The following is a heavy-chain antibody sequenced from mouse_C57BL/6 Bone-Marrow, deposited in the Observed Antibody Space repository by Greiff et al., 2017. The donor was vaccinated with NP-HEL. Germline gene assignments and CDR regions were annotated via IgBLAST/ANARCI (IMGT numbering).Heavy chain of an antibody. Sequence: EVKLMESGGGLVKPGGSLKLSCAASGFTFSSYAMSWVRQTPEKRLEWVATISDGGSYTYYPDNVKGRFTISRDNAKNNLYLQMSHLKSEDTAMYYCARDKTKDYWGQGTTLTVSS. CDR2: ISDGGSYT. J-gene: IGHJ2*01. D-gene: IGHD1-3*01. CDR1: GFTFSSYA. V-gene: IGHV5-4*01. CDR3: ARDKTKDY.